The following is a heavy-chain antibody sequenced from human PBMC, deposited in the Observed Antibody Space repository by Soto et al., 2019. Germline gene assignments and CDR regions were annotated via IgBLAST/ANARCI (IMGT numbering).Heavy chain of an antibody. Sequence: SETLSLTCTVSGGSISSGGYYWSWIRQHPGKGLVWIGYIYYSGSTYYNPSLKSRVTISVDTSKNQFSLKLSSVTAADTAVYYCATAGSDYGDYETDYWGQGTLVTVSS. V-gene: IGHV4-31*03. CDR1: GGSISSGGYY. CDR2: IYYSGST. J-gene: IGHJ4*02. D-gene: IGHD4-17*01. CDR3: ATAGSDYGDYETDY.